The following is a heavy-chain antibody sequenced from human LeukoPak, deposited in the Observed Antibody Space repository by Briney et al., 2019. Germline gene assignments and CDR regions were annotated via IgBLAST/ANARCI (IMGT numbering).Heavy chain of an antibody. CDR1: GFTFSSYA. V-gene: IGHV3-23*01. CDR3: AKPLSVMVRGVIRGLPSDY. Sequence: PGGSLRLSCAASGFTFSSYAMSWVRQAPGKGLEWVSAISGSGGSTYYADSVKGRFTISRDNSKNTLYLQMNSLRAEDTAVYYCAKPLSVMVRGVIRGLPSDYWGQGTLVTVSS. D-gene: IGHD3-10*01. J-gene: IGHJ4*02. CDR2: ISGSGGST.